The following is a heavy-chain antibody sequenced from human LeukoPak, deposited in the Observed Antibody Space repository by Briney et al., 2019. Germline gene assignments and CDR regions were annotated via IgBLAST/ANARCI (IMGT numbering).Heavy chain of an antibody. V-gene: IGHV3-30*02. CDR3: ARDIAEAGRDFDL. Sequence: PGGSLRLSCAASGFTFRNYGLHWVRQAPGKGLEWVAFIRDDGSNKDYADSVKGRFTISRDNSKNTLYLQMNSLRVEDTAVYFCARDIAEAGRDFDLWGRGTLVTVSS. CDR1: GFTFRNYG. CDR2: IRDDGSNK. D-gene: IGHD6-19*01. J-gene: IGHJ2*01.